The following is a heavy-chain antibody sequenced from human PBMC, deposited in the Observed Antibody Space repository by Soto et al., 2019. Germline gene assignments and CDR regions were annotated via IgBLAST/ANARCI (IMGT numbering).Heavy chain of an antibody. J-gene: IGHJ4*02. CDR3: ARTGYDRSGYFVEYYFDY. V-gene: IGHV3-30-3*01. Sequence: QVQVVESGGGVVQPERSLRLSCAASGFTFSKYAMHWVRQARGTGLEWVAVISNDGSNPYYADSVKGRFTISRDNSKNTLYLQMNSLREEDTAVYYCARTGYDRSGYFVEYYFDYWGQGTLVTVSS. D-gene: IGHD3-22*01. CDR2: ISNDGSNP. CDR1: GFTFSKYA.